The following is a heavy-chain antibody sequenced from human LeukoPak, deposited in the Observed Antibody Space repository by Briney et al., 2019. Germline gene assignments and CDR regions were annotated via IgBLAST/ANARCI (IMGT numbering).Heavy chain of an antibody. CDR3: AKDSEIAAAGSYWYFDL. V-gene: IGHV3-30*18. Sequence: GGSLRLSCAASGFTFRSYDMHWVRQAPGKWLQWVAVISYDGSNKYHTDSVKGRFTISRDNSKNTLYLQMNSLRAEDAAVYYCAKDSEIAAAGSYWYFDLWGRGTLVTVSS. CDR1: GFTFRSYD. J-gene: IGHJ2*01. CDR2: ISYDGSNK. D-gene: IGHD6-13*01.